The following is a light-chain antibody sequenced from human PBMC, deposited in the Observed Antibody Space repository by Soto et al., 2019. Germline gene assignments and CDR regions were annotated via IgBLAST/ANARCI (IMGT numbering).Light chain of an antibody. CDR2: DAS. J-gene: IGKJ5*01. Sequence: EIVLTQSPATLSLSPGERATLSCRASQSFSSYLAWYQQKPGQAPRLHIYDASKRATGIPARFSGRGSGTDFTLTISRLEPEDFAVYYCQQRSNWPPVITFGQGTRLEIK. V-gene: IGKV3-11*01. CDR3: QQRSNWPPVIT. CDR1: QSFSSY.